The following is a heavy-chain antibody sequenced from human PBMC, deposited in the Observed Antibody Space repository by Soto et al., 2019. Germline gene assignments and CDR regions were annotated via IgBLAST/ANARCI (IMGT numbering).Heavy chain of an antibody. J-gene: IGHJ2*01. CDR3: TKKGYYWYFDI. V-gene: IGHV3-23*01. CDR2: VSGGDGST. D-gene: IGHD5-12*01. CDR1: GFTFSNYT. Sequence: EGQLLESGGGLVQPGGSLRLSCSASGFTFSNYTMHWLRQAPGKGLEWVSCVSGGDGSTYYADSLKGRFSISRDNAKNTFDLEINSLTAEDTAVYYCTKKGYYWYFDIWGRGTLVTVSS.